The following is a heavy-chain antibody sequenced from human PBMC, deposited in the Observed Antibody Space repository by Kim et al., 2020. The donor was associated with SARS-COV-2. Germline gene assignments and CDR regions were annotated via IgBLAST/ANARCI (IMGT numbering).Heavy chain of an antibody. CDR3: ARALGDYYYMDV. D-gene: IGHD3-10*01. V-gene: IGHV3-48*01. J-gene: IGHJ6*03. Sequence: IYYADSVKGRFTISRDSAKNLLFLQMNSLRPDDTAVYYCARALGDYYYMDVWGKGTTVTVSS. CDR2: I.